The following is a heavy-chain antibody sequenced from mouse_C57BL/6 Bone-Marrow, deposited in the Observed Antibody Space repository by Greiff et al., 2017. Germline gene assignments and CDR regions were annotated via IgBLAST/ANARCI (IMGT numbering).Heavy chain of an antibody. J-gene: IGHJ3*01. CDR1: GFTFSSYT. V-gene: IGHV5-9*01. CDR3: ARNWAWFAY. Sequence: EVKLVESGGGLVKPGGSLKLSCAASGFTFSSYTMSWVRQTPEKRLEWVATISGGGGNTYYPDSVKGRFTISRGNAKNTLYLQMSSLRSDDTALYYCARNWAWFAYWGQGTLVTVSA. D-gene: IGHD4-1*01. CDR2: ISGGGGNT.